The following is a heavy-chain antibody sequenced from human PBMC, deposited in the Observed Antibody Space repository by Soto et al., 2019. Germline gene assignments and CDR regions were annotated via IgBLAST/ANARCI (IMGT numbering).Heavy chain of an antibody. V-gene: IGHV1-8*01. CDR2: MNPKSGNT. Sequence: RASVKVSCKASGYTFTSYDINWVRQATGQGLEWMGLMNPKSGNTDYAQKFQGRVTMTRNTSISTDYMELSSLRSEDTAGYYCAFCSGGCYYGMDAGGQGTTVTVSS. CDR3: AFCSGGCYYGMDA. J-gene: IGHJ6*02. CDR1: GYTFTSYD. D-gene: IGHD2-15*01.